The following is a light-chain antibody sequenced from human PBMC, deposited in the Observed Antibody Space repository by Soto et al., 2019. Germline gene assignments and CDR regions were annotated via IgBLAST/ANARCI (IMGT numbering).Light chain of an antibody. Sequence: DIQMTQSPSSLSASVGDRVTITCWASQGISTYLNWYQQKPGKAPKLLIYAASSLQSGVPSRFSGSGSGTDFTLTISSLQPEDFATYYCQQSYSTPQTFGQGTKVEVK. CDR3: QQSYSTPQT. V-gene: IGKV1-39*01. J-gene: IGKJ1*01. CDR1: QGISTY. CDR2: AAS.